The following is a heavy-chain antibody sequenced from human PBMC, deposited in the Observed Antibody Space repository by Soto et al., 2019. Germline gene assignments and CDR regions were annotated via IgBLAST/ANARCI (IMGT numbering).Heavy chain of an antibody. CDR3: ARGQAASYGMDV. CDR1: GGSISSGGYS. CDR2: IYHSGST. V-gene: IGHV4-30-2*01. J-gene: IGHJ6*02. D-gene: IGHD6-25*01. Sequence: SETLSLTCAVSGGSISSGGYSWSWIRQPPGKGLEWIGYIYHSGSTYYNPSLKSRVTISVDRPKNQFSLKLSSVTAADTAVYYCARGQAASYGMDVWGQGTTVTVSS.